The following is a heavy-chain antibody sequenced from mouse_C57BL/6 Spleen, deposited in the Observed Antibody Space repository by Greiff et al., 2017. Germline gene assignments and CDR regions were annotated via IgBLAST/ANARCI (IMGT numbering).Heavy chain of an antibody. D-gene: IGHD2-4*01. Sequence: VQLQQPGTELVKPGASVKLSCKASGYTFTSYWTHWVKQRPGQGPERIGNINPSNGGTNYNEKFKSKATLTVDKSSSTAYMQLSSLTSEDSAVYYCARSDYGGGFAYWGQGTLVTVSA. V-gene: IGHV1-53*01. J-gene: IGHJ3*01. CDR1: GYTFTSYW. CDR2: INPSNGGT. CDR3: ARSDYGGGFAY.